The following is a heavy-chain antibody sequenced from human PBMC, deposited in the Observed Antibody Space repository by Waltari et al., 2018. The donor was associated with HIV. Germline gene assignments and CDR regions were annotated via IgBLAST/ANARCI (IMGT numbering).Heavy chain of an antibody. CDR3: ARQMTFYDAFDL. CDR2: INPNSGDT. V-gene: IGHV1-2*02. CDR1: GCPFPDYY. J-gene: IGHJ3*01. Sequence: QVKLVQPGAEVRKPGASVKVSSKTSGCPFPDYYIHWVRQAHGQGLEWMGWINPNSGDTNYAQKFLGRVTLTRATSIHTAYMEVSRLTSDDTTVYYCARQMTFYDAFDLWGQGTLVTVSS.